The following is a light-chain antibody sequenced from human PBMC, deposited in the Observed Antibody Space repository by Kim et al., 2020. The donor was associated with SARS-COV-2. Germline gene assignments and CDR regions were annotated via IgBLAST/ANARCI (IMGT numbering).Light chain of an antibody. Sequence: RATINCKSSQSVLYSSNNKNYLAWYQQKPGQPPKMLIYWASTRESGVPDRFTGSGTGTDFTLTISSLRAEDVAVYYCQQYYSTPYTFGQGTKLEIK. J-gene: IGKJ2*01. CDR3: QQYYSTPYT. CDR1: QSVLYSSNNKNY. V-gene: IGKV4-1*01. CDR2: WAS.